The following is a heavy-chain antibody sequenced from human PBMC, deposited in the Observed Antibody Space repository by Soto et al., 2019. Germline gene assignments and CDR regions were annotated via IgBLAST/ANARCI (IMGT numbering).Heavy chain of an antibody. CDR1: GFSFSRYG. CDR3: AKEHTQYSSRSLDS. J-gene: IGHJ4*02. V-gene: IGHV3-30*18. D-gene: IGHD6-13*01. Sequence: QVQLEESGGGVVQPGRSLRLSCTASGFSFSRYGMQWVRQAPGKGLEWVAVVSHDGKVQYYVDSVKGRFTVSRDNSKNTLSLQMNSLRTEDTGVYYCAKEHTQYSSRSLDSWGQGTLVTVSS. CDR2: VSHDGKVQ.